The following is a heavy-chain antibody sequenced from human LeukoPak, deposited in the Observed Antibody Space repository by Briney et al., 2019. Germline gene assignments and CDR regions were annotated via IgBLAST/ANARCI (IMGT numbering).Heavy chain of an antibody. D-gene: IGHD2-2*01. J-gene: IGHJ5*02. CDR3: ARGKYCSSTSCYFMDYWFDP. Sequence: PGGSLRLSCAASGFTFSSYSMNWVRQAPGKGLEWVSTISVSGDSTYYTDSVKGRFTISRDNSKNTLYLQMNSLRAEDTAVYFCARGKYCSSTSCYFMDYWFDPWGQGTLVTVSS. CDR1: GFTFSSYS. V-gene: IGHV3-23*01. CDR2: ISVSGDST.